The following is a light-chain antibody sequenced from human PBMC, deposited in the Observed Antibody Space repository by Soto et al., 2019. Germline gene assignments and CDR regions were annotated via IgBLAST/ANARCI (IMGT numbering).Light chain of an antibody. CDR1: TSNIGNNY. Sequence: QSVLTQPPSVSGAPGQRVTISCSGSTSNIGNNYVSWYQQLPGTAPKILLYDNDKRHPWIPDRFSGSNYGTSATLGIIGLLTGEEEADYCGTWDSSLSAGVFGGGTKLTVL. CDR3: GTWDSSLSAGV. J-gene: IGLJ3*02. CDR2: DND. V-gene: IGLV1-51*01.